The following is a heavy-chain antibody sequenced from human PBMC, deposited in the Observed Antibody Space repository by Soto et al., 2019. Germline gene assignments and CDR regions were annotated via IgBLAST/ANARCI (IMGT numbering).Heavy chain of an antibody. V-gene: IGHV3-7*01. CDR3: ARDDAFGNENGFDI. D-gene: IGHD1-1*01. J-gene: IGHJ3*02. CDR2: IKQDGSEK. CDR1: GFTFSDYS. Sequence: GGSLRLSCAASGFTFSDYSMNWVRQAPGKGLEWVANIKQDGSEKYYVDSVKGRFTISRDNAKNSLYLQMNSLRAEDTAVYYCARDDAFGNENGFDIWGQGTMVTVSS.